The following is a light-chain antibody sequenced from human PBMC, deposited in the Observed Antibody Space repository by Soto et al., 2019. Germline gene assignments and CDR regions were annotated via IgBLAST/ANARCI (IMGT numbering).Light chain of an antibody. J-gene: IGLJ1*01. Sequence: QSVLTQPASVSGSPGQSITISCTGTSSEVGGYNYVSWYQQHPGKAPKLMIYEVSNRPSRVSNRFSGSKSGNTASLTISGLQAEDEADYYCSSYTRSSTSYVFGTGTKVTVL. CDR2: EVS. CDR3: SSYTRSSTSYV. CDR1: SSEVGGYNY. V-gene: IGLV2-14*01.